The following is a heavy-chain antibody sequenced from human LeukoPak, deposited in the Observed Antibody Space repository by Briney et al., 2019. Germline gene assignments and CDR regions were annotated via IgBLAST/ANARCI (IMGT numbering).Heavy chain of an antibody. Sequence: TGGSLRLSCAASGFTVSSNYMSWVRQAPGKGLEWVSVIYSGGSTYYADSVKGRFTISRDNSKNTLYLQMNSLRAEDTAVYYGAGDISGSDGYWGRGPLSPSPQ. CDR2: IYSGGST. V-gene: IGHV3-53*01. J-gene: IGHJ4*02. CDR3: AGDISGSDGY. D-gene: IGHD3-10*01. CDR1: GFTVSSNY.